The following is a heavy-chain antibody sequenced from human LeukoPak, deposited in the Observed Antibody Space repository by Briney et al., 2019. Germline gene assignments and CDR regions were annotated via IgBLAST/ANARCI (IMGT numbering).Heavy chain of an antibody. D-gene: IGHD6-19*01. CDR1: GGSISSGSYC. J-gene: IGHJ4*02. CDR3: ATSGWYLLPGVY. Sequence: PSETLSLTCTISGGSISSGSYCWSWLRQPAAKGLEWIGRIYTSGSTNYNPSLKSRATISVDTSKNQFSLKLSSVTAADTAVYYCATSGWYLLPGVYWGQGTLVTVSS. CDR2: IYTSGST. V-gene: IGHV4-61*02.